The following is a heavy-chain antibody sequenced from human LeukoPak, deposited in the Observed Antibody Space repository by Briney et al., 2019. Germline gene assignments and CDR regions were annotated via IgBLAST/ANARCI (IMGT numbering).Heavy chain of an antibody. D-gene: IGHD2-15*01. CDR3: SRGYCSGGSCYSVYFDY. CDR2: IYNDGRT. V-gene: IGHV3-53*01. J-gene: IGHJ4*02. CDR1: GFTVISNY. Sequence: GGSLRLSCAASGFTVISNYMSWVRQAPGKGLEWVSVIYNDGRTYYADSVKGRFTISRDNSKNTLYLQMNSLRAEDTAVYYCSRGYCSGGSCYSVYFDYWGQGTLVTVSS.